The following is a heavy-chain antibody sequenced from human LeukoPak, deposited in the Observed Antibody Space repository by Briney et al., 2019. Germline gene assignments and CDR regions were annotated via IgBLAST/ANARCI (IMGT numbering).Heavy chain of an antibody. D-gene: IGHD2-8*02. Sequence: GGSLRLSCAASGFTFSSYSMNWVRQAPGKGLEWVSSISSSSSYIYYADSVKGRFTISRDNAKNSLYLQMNSLRAEDTAVYYCAREEGHMDIVLGDEGYYYYMDVWGKGTTVTVSS. J-gene: IGHJ6*03. CDR1: GFTFSSYS. V-gene: IGHV3-21*01. CDR2: ISSSSSYI. CDR3: AREEGHMDIVLGDEGYYYYMDV.